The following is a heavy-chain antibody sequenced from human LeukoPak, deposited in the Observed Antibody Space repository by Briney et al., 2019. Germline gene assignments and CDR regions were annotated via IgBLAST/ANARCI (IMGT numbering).Heavy chain of an antibody. CDR3: ARDRGGEWSSGALDY. J-gene: IGHJ4*02. D-gene: IGHD3-16*01. Sequence: GGSLRLSCAASGFTFSNYAMHWVRQAPGKGLEWVAVIPYDGSIKYYADSVNGRFTISRDNSMATLYLQMNSLRAEDTAVYYCARDRGGEWSSGALDYWGQGTLVTVSS. V-gene: IGHV3-30-3*01. CDR2: IPYDGSIK. CDR1: GFTFSNYA.